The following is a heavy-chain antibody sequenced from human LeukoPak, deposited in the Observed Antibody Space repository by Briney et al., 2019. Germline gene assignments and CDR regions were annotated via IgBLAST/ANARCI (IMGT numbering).Heavy chain of an antibody. CDR3: ARDSRMDYFDY. V-gene: IGHV3-7*01. Sequence: PGGSLRLSCAASGFTFSSYWMSWVRQVPGKGLEGVANIKQDGSEKYYVDSVKGRFAISRDNAKNSLYLQMNSLRAEDTAVYYCARDSRMDYFDYWGQGTLVTVSS. CDR2: IKQDGSEK. D-gene: IGHD2-8*01. J-gene: IGHJ4*02. CDR1: GFTFSSYW.